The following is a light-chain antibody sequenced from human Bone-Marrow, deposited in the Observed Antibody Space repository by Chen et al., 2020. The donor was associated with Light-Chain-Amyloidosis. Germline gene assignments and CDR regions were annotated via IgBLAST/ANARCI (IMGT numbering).Light chain of an antibody. CDR1: SGSVSTNYY. V-gene: IGLV8-61*01. Sequence: QTVVTQEPSFSVSPGGTVTLTFCLSSGSVSTNYYPAWYQQTPGQAPRTLIYSTNTRSSGVPDRFSGSILGNKAALTITGAQADDESDYYCVLYVGSGIWVFGGGTKLTVL. CDR2: STN. CDR3: VLYVGSGIWV. J-gene: IGLJ3*02.